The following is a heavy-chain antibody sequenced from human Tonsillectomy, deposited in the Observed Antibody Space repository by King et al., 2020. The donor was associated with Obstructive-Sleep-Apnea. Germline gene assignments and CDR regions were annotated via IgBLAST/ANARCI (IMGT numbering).Heavy chain of an antibody. CDR1: GFTFSSYA. V-gene: IGHV3-23*04. Sequence: QLVESGGGLVQPGGSLRLSFPAPGFTFSSYAMSWVPQAPGKGLDGVSVIIGMGGSTYYADSVKGRFTTSRDNSKNTLYLQMNSLRAEDTAVYYCAKYYYDSSGGIWGQGTLVTVSS. CDR2: IIGMGGST. CDR3: AKYYYDSSGGI. D-gene: IGHD3-22*01. J-gene: IGHJ4*02.